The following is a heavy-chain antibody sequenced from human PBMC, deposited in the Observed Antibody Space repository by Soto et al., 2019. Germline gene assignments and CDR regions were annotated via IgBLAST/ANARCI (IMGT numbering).Heavy chain of an antibody. CDR2: MNPNSGNK. CDR3: ARGGIVLMVYAIDPRYDSGSWFDP. Sequence: GASVKVSCKASGYTFTSYDINWVRQATGQGLEWMGWMNPNSGNKGYAQKFQGRVTMTRNTSISTACMELSSLRSEDTAVYYCARGGIVLMVYAIDPRYDSGSWFDPWG. D-gene: IGHD2-8*01. V-gene: IGHV1-8*01. J-gene: IGHJ5*02. CDR1: GYTFTSYD.